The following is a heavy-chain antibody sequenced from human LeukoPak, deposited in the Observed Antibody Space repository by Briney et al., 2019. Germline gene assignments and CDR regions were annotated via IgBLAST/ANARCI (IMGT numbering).Heavy chain of an antibody. J-gene: IGHJ6*03. CDR2: INPKSGGT. D-gene: IGHD3-3*01. CDR1: GYTFTGYY. V-gene: IGHV1-2*02. Sequence: ASVKVSCKASGYTFTGYYMHWVRQAPGQGLEWMGWINPKSGGTNYAQKFQGRVTMTRDTSISTAYMELSRLRSDDTAVYYCARDMGPASYDFWSGHYYMDVWGKGTTVTVSS. CDR3: ARDMGPASYDFWSGHYYMDV.